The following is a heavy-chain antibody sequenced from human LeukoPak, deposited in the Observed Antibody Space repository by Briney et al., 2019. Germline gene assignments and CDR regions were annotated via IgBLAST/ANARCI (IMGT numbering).Heavy chain of an antibody. D-gene: IGHD2-2*01. CDR1: GGSVSRGDFY. J-gene: IGHJ6*03. V-gene: IGHV4-61*08. CDR2: IYFSGST. CDR3: ARARKYQLLRDYYYMDV. Sequence: SETLSLTCTVSGGSVSRGDFYWTWIRQPPGKGLEWIGYIYFSGSTNYNPSLKSRVTMSVDTSKNQFSLKLSSVTAADTAVYYCARARKYQLLRDYYYMDVWGKGTTVTVSS.